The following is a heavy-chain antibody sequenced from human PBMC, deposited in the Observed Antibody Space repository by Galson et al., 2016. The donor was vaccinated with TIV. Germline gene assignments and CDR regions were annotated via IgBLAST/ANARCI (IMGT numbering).Heavy chain of an antibody. D-gene: IGHD5-18*01. Sequence: SCKASGGSFSTHTFNWVRQAPGQGLEWMGGIVPLFRTTNYAQKFQGRVTFTADESSSKAYMEVSRLTSDDTAVYYCAKDRNTALDTYYCYYGMDVWGQGTTVTVSS. J-gene: IGHJ6*02. V-gene: IGHV1-69*01. CDR1: GGSFSTHT. CDR2: IVPLFRTT. CDR3: AKDRNTALDTYYCYYGMDV.